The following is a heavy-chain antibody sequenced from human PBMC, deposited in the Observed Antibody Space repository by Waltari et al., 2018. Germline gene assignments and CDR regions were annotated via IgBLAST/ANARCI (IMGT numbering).Heavy chain of an antibody. CDR3: AKPHGGSPQSEV. CDR1: GFTFSSYA. Sequence: EVQLLESGGGLVQPGGSLRLSCSASGFTFSSYAMRWVRQAPGKGLEWGSAISGSGGSTYYADSVKGRFTISRDNSKNTLYLQMNSLRAEDTAVYYCAKPHGGSPQSEVWGQGTLVTVSS. J-gene: IGHJ4*02. D-gene: IGHD4-17*01. V-gene: IGHV3-23*01. CDR2: ISGSGGST.